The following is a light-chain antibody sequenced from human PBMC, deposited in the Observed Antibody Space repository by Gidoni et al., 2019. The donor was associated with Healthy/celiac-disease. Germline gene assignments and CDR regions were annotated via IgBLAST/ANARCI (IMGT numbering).Light chain of an antibody. CDR3: SSYTSSSTLV. J-gene: IGLJ2*01. V-gene: IGLV2-14*03. CDR1: SSDVGGYNY. CDR2: DVS. Sequence: QSALTQPASVSGSPGQSFPISCTGTSSDVGGYNYVSWYQQHPGKAPKLMIDDVSNRFSGSKSGNTASLTISGLQAEDEADYYCSSYTSSSTLVFGGGTKLTVL.